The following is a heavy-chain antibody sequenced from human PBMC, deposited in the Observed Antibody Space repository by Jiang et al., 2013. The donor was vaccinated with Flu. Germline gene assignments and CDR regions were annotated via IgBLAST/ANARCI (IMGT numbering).Heavy chain of an antibody. CDR2: INPNSGGT. J-gene: IGHJ4*01. V-gene: IGHV1-2*06. D-gene: IGHD3-22*01. Sequence: GPSVKVSCKPSGYTFNAYYMHWVRQAPGQGLEWMGRINPNSGGTNYAQKFQGRVTMTRDTSTSTAYMDLSRLRSDDTAVYYCARAYYYDSTAYYFDYWGHGTLVTVSS. CDR3: ARAYYYDSTAYYFDY. CDR1: GYTFNAYY.